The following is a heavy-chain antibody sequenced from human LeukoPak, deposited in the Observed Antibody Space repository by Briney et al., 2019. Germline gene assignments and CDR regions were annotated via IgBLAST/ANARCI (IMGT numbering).Heavy chain of an antibody. J-gene: IGHJ4*02. CDR1: GGFISSSSYY. CDR3: ARRVGATRSPNFDY. Sequence: SQTLSLTCTVSGGFISSSSYYWGWIRQPPGKGLEWIGSIYYSGSTYYNPSLKSRVTISVDTSKNQFSLKLSSVTAADTAVYYCARRVGATRSPNFDYWGQGTLVTVSS. D-gene: IGHD1-26*01. CDR2: IYYSGST. V-gene: IGHV4-39*01.